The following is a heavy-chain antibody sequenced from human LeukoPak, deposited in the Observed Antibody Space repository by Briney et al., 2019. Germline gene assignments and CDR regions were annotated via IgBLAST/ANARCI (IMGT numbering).Heavy chain of an antibody. D-gene: IGHD1-26*01. CDR2: LYRGVST. CDR1: ELIVSDNY. V-gene: IGHV3-66*01. Sequence: SGGSLRLSCVGSELIVSDNYMGWVRQAPGKGLECVSFLYRGVSTYSADSVKGRFTISRDTSKNTLYLQMNSLKAEDTAVYYCTRFQWGATDAFDIWGQGTMVAVSS. CDR3: TRFQWGATDAFDI. J-gene: IGHJ3*02.